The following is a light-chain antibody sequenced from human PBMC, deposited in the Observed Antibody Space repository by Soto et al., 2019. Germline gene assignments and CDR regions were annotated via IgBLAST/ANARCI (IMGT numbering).Light chain of an antibody. CDR1: QSIGRF. V-gene: IGKV1-5*01. J-gene: IGKJ1*01. CDR2: DAS. CDR3: QQCYMGWT. Sequence: DIQMTQSPSTPSAFVGDRGTITCRASQSIGRFLAWYQHQPGKAPKLLIYDASTLESGVPSRFSGTGSGTEFTFSITSLQPEDFGTYYCQQCYMGWTFGQGTKVDIK.